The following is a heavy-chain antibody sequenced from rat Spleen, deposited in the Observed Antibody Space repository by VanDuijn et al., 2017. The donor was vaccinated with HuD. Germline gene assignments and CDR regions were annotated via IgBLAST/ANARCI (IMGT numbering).Heavy chain of an antibody. CDR1: GFTFSNYG. V-gene: IGHV5S13*01. CDR3: ATTPLYYSGDPYYFDY. J-gene: IGHJ2*01. D-gene: IGHD1-1*01. Sequence: EVQLVESGGGLVQPGRSLKLSCAASGFTFSNYGMAWVRQTPTQGLEWVASISTGGGTTYYRDPVKCRFTISRDIAKSILYLQMDSLRSEDTATYYCATTPLYYSGDPYYFDYCGQGVMVTVSS. CDR2: ISTGGGTT.